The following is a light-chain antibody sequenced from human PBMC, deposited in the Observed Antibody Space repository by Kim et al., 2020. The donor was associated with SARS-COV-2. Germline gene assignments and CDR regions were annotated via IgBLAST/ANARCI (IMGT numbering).Light chain of an antibody. CDR1: TGAVTRTHH. CDR2: ETS. Sequence: PGGTVTLTCSSSTGAVTRTHHPYWFQQKPGQAPKTLIFETSNKPSGTPARFSGSLLGGKAALTLSGAQPEDEGDYYCLLSYSGFRVFGGGTKLAVL. J-gene: IGLJ3*02. CDR3: LLSYSGFRV. V-gene: IGLV7-46*01.